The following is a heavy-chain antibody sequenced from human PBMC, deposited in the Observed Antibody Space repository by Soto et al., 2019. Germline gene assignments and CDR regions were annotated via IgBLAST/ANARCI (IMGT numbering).Heavy chain of an antibody. CDR3: ARKVVPAAAGYDY. J-gene: IGHJ4*02. D-gene: IGHD2-2*01. Sequence: SETLSLTCTVSGGSISSGDYYWSWIRQPPGKGLEWIGYIYYSGSTYYNPSLKSRVTISVDTSKNQFSLKLSSVTAADTAVYYCARKVVPAAAGYDYWGQGTLVTVS. V-gene: IGHV4-30-4*01. CDR1: GGSISSGDYY. CDR2: IYYSGST.